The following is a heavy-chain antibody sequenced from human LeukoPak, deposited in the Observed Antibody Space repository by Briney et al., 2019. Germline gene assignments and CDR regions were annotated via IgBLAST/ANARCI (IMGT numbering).Heavy chain of an antibody. J-gene: IGHJ6*03. Sequence: ASQTLSLTCTVSGVSISSGSYYGSWIPPPAGKGRVWCGRIYTSGSTNYNPSLKSRVTISVDTSKNQFSLKLSSVTAADTAVYYCARVKAAYDILTGYRNYYYYYMDVWGKGTTVTVSS. CDR1: GVSISSGSYY. CDR2: IYTSGST. CDR3: ARVKAAYDILTGYRNYYYYYMDV. D-gene: IGHD3-9*01. V-gene: IGHV4-61*02.